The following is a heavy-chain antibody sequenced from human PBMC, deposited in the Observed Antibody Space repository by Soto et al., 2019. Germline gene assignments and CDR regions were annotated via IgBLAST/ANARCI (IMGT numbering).Heavy chain of an antibody. CDR2: IYSGGST. CDR1: GFTVSSNY. V-gene: IGHV3-53*04. CDR3: ARDLRYSGYDTKYYYYYYMDV. D-gene: IGHD5-12*01. Sequence: GGSLRLSCAASGFTVSSNYMSWVRQAPGKGLEWVSVIYSGGSTYYADSVKGRFTISRHNSKNTLYLQMNSLRAEDTAVYYCARDLRYSGYDTKYYYYYYMDVWGKGTTVTVSS. J-gene: IGHJ6*03.